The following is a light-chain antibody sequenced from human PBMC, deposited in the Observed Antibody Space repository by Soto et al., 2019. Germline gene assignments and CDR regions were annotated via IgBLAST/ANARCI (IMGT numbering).Light chain of an antibody. CDR3: AAWDDSLNGPV. V-gene: IGLV1-44*01. Sequence: QSVLTQPPSASGTPGQTVTISCSGSSSNIGLNDVHWYRQLSGTAPQILIYDTNQQATGVPDRFSGSRSGTSASLAIHGLQSEDEADYHCAAWDDSLNGPVFDGGTKLTVL. CDR1: SSNIGLND. CDR2: DTN. J-gene: IGLJ2*01.